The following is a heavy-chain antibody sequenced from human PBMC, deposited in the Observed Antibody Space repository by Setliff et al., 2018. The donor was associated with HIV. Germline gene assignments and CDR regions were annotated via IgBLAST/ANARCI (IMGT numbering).Heavy chain of an antibody. CDR2: ISAYNGNT. D-gene: IGHD6-13*01. J-gene: IGHJ1*01. V-gene: IGHV1-18*01. Sequence: ASVKVSCKAAGYTFTNYGISWVRQAAGQGLGWMGWISAYNGNTNYAQKFQGRLTMTEDTSTDTAYMELSSLRSDDTAMYYCATDPGYSSTWYSESFQHWGQGTVVTVSS. CDR3: ATDPGYSSTWYSESFQH. CDR1: GYTFTNYG.